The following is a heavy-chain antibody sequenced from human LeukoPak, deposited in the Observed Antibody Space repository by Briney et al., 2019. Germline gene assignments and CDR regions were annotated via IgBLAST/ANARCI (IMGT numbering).Heavy chain of an antibody. CDR1: GYTFTGYY. Sequence: ASVKVSCKASGYTFTGYYMHWVRQAPGQGLEWMGWINPNSSGTNYAQKFQGRVTMTRDTSISTAYMELSRLRSDDTAVYYCARADIVVVPARYNWFDPWGQGTLVTVSS. J-gene: IGHJ5*02. CDR2: INPNSSGT. V-gene: IGHV1-2*02. CDR3: ARADIVVVPARYNWFDP. D-gene: IGHD2-2*01.